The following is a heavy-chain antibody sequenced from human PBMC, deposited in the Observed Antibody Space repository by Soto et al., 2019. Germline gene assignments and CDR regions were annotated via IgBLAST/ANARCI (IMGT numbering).Heavy chain of an antibody. CDR2: ITGSSSYI. CDR3: ARLVASETGYGMDV. J-gene: IGHJ6*02. D-gene: IGHD3-9*01. V-gene: IGHV3-21*06. CDR1: GFIFSSHN. Sequence: DVQLVESGGGLVKPGGSLRLSCAASGFIFSSHNMNWVRQAPGKGLEWVSSITGSSSYIFYADSVKGRFTISRDNAKNTVYLQMYSLRAEDTGVYYCARLVASETGYGMDVWGQGTTVTVSS.